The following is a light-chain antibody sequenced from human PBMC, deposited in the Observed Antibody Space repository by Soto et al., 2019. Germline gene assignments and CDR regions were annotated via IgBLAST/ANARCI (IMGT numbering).Light chain of an antibody. CDR3: QHCFTVPYT. Sequence: DIQMTQSPSSLSASVGDRITITCQASQDISNRLNWYHQKPGKAPNLLIYDAPNLAAGVPPGFSGSGPGTDFTFTITSLQPDDIGPYYCQHCFTVPYTFGQGTKLEIK. CDR1: QDISNR. V-gene: IGKV1-33*01. CDR2: DAP. J-gene: IGKJ2*01.